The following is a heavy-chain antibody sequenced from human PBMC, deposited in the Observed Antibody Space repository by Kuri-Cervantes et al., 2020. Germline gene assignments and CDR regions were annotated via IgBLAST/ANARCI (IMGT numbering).Heavy chain of an antibody. V-gene: IGHV1-3*01. J-gene: IGHJ5*02. CDR1: GYTFTSYD. D-gene: IGHD6-19*01. CDR2: INAGNGNT. CDR3: ARDRKQWLVPSWFDP. Sequence: ASVKVSCKASGYTFTSYDINWVRQATGQGLEWMGWINAGNGNTKYSQKFQGRVTITRDTSASTTYMELSSLRSEDTAVYYCARDRKQWLVPSWFDPWGQGTLVTVSS.